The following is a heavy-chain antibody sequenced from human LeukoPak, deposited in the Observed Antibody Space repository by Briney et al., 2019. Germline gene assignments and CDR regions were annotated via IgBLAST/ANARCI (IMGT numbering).Heavy chain of an antibody. D-gene: IGHD4-17*01. J-gene: IGHJ4*02. CDR2: INHSGYT. CDR1: GVSFDDYY. V-gene: IGHV4-34*01. CDR3: TRMTTGHDY. Sequence: PSETLSLTCAVSGVSFDDYYWAWVRQTPGKGLEWIGEINHSGYTNDSPSLKSRVTLSIDTSRKQFSLNLGSVTVADAGTYYCTRMTTGHDYWGQGTLVTASS.